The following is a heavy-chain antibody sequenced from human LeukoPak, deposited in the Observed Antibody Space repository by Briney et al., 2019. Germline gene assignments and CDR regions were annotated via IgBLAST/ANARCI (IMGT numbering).Heavy chain of an antibody. Sequence: GGSLRLSCAASGFTFSSYGMSWVRQAPGKGLEWVSAISGSGGSTYYADSVKGRFTISRDNSKNTLYLQMNSLRAEDTAVYYCAKLLYYYDSSQSYWGQGTLVTVSS. CDR2: ISGSGGST. CDR3: AKLLYYYDSSQSY. CDR1: GFTFSSYG. J-gene: IGHJ4*02. D-gene: IGHD3-22*01. V-gene: IGHV3-23*01.